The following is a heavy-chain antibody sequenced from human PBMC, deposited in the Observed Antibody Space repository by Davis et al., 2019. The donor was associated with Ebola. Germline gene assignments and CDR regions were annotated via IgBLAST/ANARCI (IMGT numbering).Heavy chain of an antibody. Sequence: GESLKISCAASGFTVSSNYMSWVRQAPGKGLEWVSVIYSGGSTYYADSVKGRFTISRDNSKNTLYLQMNSLRAEDTAVYYCARSITIFGVILSYYMDVWGKGTTVTVSS. D-gene: IGHD3-3*01. J-gene: IGHJ6*03. CDR1: GFTVSSNY. V-gene: IGHV3-53*01. CDR3: ARSITIFGVILSYYMDV. CDR2: IYSGGST.